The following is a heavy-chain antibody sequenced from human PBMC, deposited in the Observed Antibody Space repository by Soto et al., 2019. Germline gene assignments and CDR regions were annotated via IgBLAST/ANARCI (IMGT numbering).Heavy chain of an antibody. D-gene: IGHD6-13*01. Sequence: EVQLVESGGGLVQPGGSLRLSCAASGFTFSSFEMNWVRQAPGKGLEWVSEISRGGRTISYADSVKGRFSSSRDNAKNSLYLQMSSMRAEDAAVYYCARDVTNISSWLFDLWGRGTLVTVSS. J-gene: IGHJ2*01. CDR2: ISRGGRTI. V-gene: IGHV3-48*03. CDR1: GFTFSSFE. CDR3: ARDVTNISSWLFDL.